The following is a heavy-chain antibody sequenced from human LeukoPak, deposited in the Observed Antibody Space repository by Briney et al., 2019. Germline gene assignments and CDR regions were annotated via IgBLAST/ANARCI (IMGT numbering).Heavy chain of an antibody. Sequence: ASVNVSCKASVYTFTGYYMHGVRQAPGQGLDWMGWINPNSWGTNYAQKFQDRVTMTRDTSISKAYMELSRLRSDDTAMYYCAREGLGYCSSTSCYAGYYYYYYMDVWGKGTTVTVSS. CDR2: INPNSWGT. D-gene: IGHD2-2*01. V-gene: IGHV1-2*02. CDR1: VYTFTGYY. CDR3: AREGLGYCSSTSCYAGYYYYYYMDV. J-gene: IGHJ6*03.